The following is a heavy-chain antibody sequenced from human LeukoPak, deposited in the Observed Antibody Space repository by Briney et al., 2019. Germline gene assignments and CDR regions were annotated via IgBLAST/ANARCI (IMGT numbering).Heavy chain of an antibody. V-gene: IGHV1-69*06. CDR3: AREHIGSGYYFDY. Sequence: SVKVSCKASGGTLSSYAISWVRQAPGQGLEWMGGIIPIFGTANYAQKFQGRVTITADKSTSTAYMELSSLRSEDTAVYYCAREHIGSGYYFDYWGQGTLVTVSS. D-gene: IGHD1-26*01. J-gene: IGHJ4*02. CDR2: IIPIFGTA. CDR1: GGTLSSYA.